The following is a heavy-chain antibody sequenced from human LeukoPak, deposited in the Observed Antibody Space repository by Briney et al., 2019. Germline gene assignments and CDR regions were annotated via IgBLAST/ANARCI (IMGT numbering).Heavy chain of an antibody. D-gene: IGHD3-22*01. Sequence: GASVKVSCKASGGTFSSYAISWVRQAPGQGLEWMGRIIPILGIANYAQKFQGRVTITADKSTSTAYMELSSLRSEDTAVYYCARDGPITMIVVVDAFDIWGQGTMVTVSS. CDR2: IIPILGIA. CDR3: ARDGPITMIVVVDAFDI. J-gene: IGHJ3*02. V-gene: IGHV1-69*04. CDR1: GGTFSSYA.